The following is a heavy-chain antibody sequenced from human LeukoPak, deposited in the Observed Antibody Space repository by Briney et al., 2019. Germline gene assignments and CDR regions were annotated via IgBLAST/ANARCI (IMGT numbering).Heavy chain of an antibody. J-gene: IGHJ4*02. V-gene: IGHV4-59*01. Sequence: PSETLSLTCTVSGGSISSYYWSWIRRPPGKGLEWIGYIYYSGSTNYNPSLKSRVTISVDTSKNQFSLKLSSVTAADTAVYYCARGSGVYFDYWGQGTLVTVSS. CDR2: IYYSGST. D-gene: IGHD3-10*01. CDR1: GGSISSYY. CDR3: ARGSGVYFDY.